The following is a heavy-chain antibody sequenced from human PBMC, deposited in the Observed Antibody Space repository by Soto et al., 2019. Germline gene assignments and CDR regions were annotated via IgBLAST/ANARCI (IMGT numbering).Heavy chain of an antibody. CDR3: ARVRGYSSGWSGAIDY. CDR1: GYTFTSYG. CDR2: ISAYNGNT. Sequence: QVQLVQSGAEVKKPGASVKVSCKASGYTFTSYGISWVRQAPGQGLEWMGWISAYNGNTNYAQKLQGRVTMTTDTSTSTVYMELRSLRSDDTAVYYCARVRGYSSGWSGAIDYWGQGTLVTVSS. D-gene: IGHD6-19*01. J-gene: IGHJ4*02. V-gene: IGHV1-18*04.